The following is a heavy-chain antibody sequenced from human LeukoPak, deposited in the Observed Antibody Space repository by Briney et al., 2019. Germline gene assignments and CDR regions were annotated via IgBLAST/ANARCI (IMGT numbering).Heavy chain of an antibody. J-gene: IGHJ6*02. CDR3: ARVLSQYYYYYGMDV. Sequence: GGSLRLSCAASGFTFSSYGMHWVRQAPGKGLEWVAVIWYDGSNKYYADSVKGRFTISRDNSKNTLYLQMNSLRAEDTAVYYCARVLSQYYYYYGMDVWGQGTTVTVSS. CDR1: GFTFSSYG. CDR2: IWYDGSNK. V-gene: IGHV3-33*01.